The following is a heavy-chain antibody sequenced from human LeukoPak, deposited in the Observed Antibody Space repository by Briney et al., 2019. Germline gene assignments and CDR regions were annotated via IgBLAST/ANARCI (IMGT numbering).Heavy chain of an antibody. CDR2: IYTTGST. CDR1: GGSINNYY. V-gene: IGHV4-4*07. Sequence: SETLSLTCTVSGGSINNYYWSWVRQPAGKGLEWIGRIYTTGSTNYIPSLKSRVTMSVDTSKNQFSLKLTSVTAADTAVYYCARIGGNFPSLDSWGQGTLVTVSS. CDR3: ARIGGNFPSLDS. D-gene: IGHD4-23*01. J-gene: IGHJ5*01.